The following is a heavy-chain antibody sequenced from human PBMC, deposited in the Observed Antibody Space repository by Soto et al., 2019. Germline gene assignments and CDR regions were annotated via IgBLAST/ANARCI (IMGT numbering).Heavy chain of an antibody. Sequence: PEKLPDPYTVSGEMVTPGSDYWCWIRQPPGKGLEWIGYIYYSGSADYNPSLGSRVTISIDTSKNQFSLKLTSVTAADTAVYYCAMGVGFAYYYNHFAFWGQ. J-gene: IGHJ4*01. CDR2: IYYSGSA. CDR3: AMGVGFAYYYNHFAF. V-gene: IGHV4-61*01. D-gene: IGHD3-10*01. CDR1: GEMVTPGSDY.